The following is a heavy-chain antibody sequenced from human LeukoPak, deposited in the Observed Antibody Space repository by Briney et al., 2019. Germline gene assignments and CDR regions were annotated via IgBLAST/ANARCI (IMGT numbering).Heavy chain of an antibody. Sequence: SETLSLTCTVSGGSISSYYWSWIRQPPGKGLEWIGYVYYSGSTNYNPSLKSRVTISVDASKNQFSLKLSSVTAADTAVYYCARDRGGSYHFDYWGQGTLVTVSS. V-gene: IGHV4-59*01. CDR1: GGSISSYY. CDR3: ARDRGGSYHFDY. CDR2: VYYSGST. D-gene: IGHD1-26*01. J-gene: IGHJ4*02.